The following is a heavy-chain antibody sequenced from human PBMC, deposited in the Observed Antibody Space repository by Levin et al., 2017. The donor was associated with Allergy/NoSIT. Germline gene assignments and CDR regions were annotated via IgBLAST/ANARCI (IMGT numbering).Heavy chain of an antibody. Sequence: PGGSLRLSCAASGFSFDDYAMHWVRQAPGKGLEWVSGTSWNSGITGYADSVKGRFTISRDNAKNSLYLQMNSLRAEDTALYYCAKDFYSSGWYYFDYWGQGTLVTVSS. D-gene: IGHD6-19*01. CDR1: GFSFDDYA. CDR3: AKDFYSSGWYYFDY. V-gene: IGHV3-9*01. J-gene: IGHJ4*02. CDR2: TSWNSGIT.